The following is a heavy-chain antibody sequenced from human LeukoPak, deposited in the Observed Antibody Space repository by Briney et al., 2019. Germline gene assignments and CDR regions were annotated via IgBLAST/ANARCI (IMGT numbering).Heavy chain of an antibody. Sequence: SETLSLTCAVYGGSFSGYYWSWIRQPPGKGLEWIGEINHSGSTNCNPSLKSRVTISVDTSKNQFSLKLSSVTAADTAVYYCARHGYSSSWYTFYWGQGTLVTVSS. CDR2: INHSGST. D-gene: IGHD6-13*01. V-gene: IGHV4-34*01. CDR3: ARHGYSSSWYTFY. J-gene: IGHJ4*02. CDR1: GGSFSGYY.